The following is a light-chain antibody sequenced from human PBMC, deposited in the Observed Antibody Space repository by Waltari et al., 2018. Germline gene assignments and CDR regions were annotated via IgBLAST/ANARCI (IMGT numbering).Light chain of an antibody. Sequence: EIVLTQSPGPLFLFPGESATLSCRASQSISKYLAWYQQKPGQAPRLLIYHASSRAAGIPDRFSGSGSGTDFSLSISRLEPEDFAVYYCQHYESLPVTFGQGTKVEIK. CDR2: HAS. J-gene: IGKJ1*01. CDR1: QSISKY. CDR3: QHYESLPVT. V-gene: IGKV3-20*01.